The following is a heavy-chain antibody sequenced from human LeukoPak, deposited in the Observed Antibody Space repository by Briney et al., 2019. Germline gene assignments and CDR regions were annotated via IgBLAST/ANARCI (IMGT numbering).Heavy chain of an antibody. D-gene: IGHD3-10*01. CDR3: ASLGNYYGSGRPGYYYYYMDV. Sequence: PGGSLRLSCAVSGFTVSSNYMSWVRQAPGKGLEWVSLIYSGGTTYYADSVKGRFTISRDNSKNTLYLQMNSLRAEDTAVYYCASLGNYYGSGRPGYYYYYMDVWGKGTTVTISS. CDR1: GFTVSSNY. CDR2: IYSGGTT. J-gene: IGHJ6*03. V-gene: IGHV3-53*05.